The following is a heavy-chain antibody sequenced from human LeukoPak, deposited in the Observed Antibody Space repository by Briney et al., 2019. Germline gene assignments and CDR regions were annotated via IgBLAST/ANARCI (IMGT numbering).Heavy chain of an antibody. CDR3: ARDPTIVAIQGYFDY. CDR1: GFTFSSYA. Sequence: GRSLSLYCAASGFTFSSYAVHWVRQAPGKGLEWVAVISYDGSNKYYADSVKGRFTIYRDNSKNTLYLQMDSLRAEDTAVYYCARDPTIVAIQGYFDYWGQGTLVTVSS. D-gene: IGHD2-15*01. CDR2: ISYDGSNK. J-gene: IGHJ4*02. V-gene: IGHV3-30*01.